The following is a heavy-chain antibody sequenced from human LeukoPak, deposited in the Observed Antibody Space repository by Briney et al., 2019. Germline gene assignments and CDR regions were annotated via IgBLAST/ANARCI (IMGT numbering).Heavy chain of an antibody. J-gene: IGHJ3*02. CDR1: GGSFSGDY. D-gene: IGHD3-10*01. V-gene: IGHV4-34*01. CDR2: IHHSGSA. Sequence: SETLSLTCAVVGGSFSGDYWSWIRQPPGKGLEWIGEIHHSGSATYNPSHMSRVTISVDMSKSQFFLNLTSVTAADTAVYYCARGGTWLWRPYYDPFGIWGQGTMVTVSS. CDR3: ARGGTWLWRPYYDPFGI.